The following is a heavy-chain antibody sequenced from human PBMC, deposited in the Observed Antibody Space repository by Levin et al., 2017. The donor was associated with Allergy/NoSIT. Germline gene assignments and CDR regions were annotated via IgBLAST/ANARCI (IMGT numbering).Heavy chain of an antibody. J-gene: IGHJ4*02. Sequence: SETLSLTCIVSGPVSGVSVSSDEYYWSWIRQHPGKGLEWIGYIRYNDSTHYNPSLKSRVTISRDTSENHFSVRLSPVTAADTVVHYYARGRNSVFLNNWGQGILVTVSS. CDR1: GVSVSSDEYY. V-gene: IGHV4-31*03. D-gene: IGHD5/OR15-5a*01. CDR3: ARGRNSVFLNN. CDR2: IRYNDST.